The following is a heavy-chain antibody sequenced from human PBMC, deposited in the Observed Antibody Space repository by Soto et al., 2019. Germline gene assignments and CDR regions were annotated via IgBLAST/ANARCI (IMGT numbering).Heavy chain of an antibody. V-gene: IGHV1-2*04. CDR3: ARLTNGLDFDY. CDR1: GYTFTGYY. Sequence: ASVKVSCKASGYTFTGYYMHWVRQAPGQGLEWMGWINPNSGGTNYAQKFQGWVIMTRDTSISTAYMELSRLRSDDTAVYYCARLTNGLDFDYWGQGTLVTVSS. D-gene: IGHD2-2*03. CDR2: INPNSGGT. J-gene: IGHJ4*02.